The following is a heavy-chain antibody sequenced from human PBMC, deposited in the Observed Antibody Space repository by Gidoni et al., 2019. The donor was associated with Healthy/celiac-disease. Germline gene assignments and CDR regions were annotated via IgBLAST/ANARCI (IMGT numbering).Heavy chain of an antibody. V-gene: IGHV1-8*01. CDR3: VLRMGLWDDAFDI. D-gene: IGHD5-18*01. J-gene: IGHJ3*02. Sequence: QVQLVQSGAEVKKPGASVKVSCKASGYTFTSYDINWVRQATGQGLEWMGWMNPNSGKTGYAQKFKGRVTMTRNTSISTAYMELSSLRSEDTAVYYCVLRMGLWDDAFDIWGQGTMVTVSS. CDR2: MNPNSGKT. CDR1: GYTFTSYD.